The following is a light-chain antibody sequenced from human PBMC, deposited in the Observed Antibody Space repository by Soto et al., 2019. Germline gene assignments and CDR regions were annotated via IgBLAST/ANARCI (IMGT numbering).Light chain of an antibody. V-gene: IGKV3-15*01. CDR1: QSISDT. Sequence: ELVMTQSPATLSVSPGERATLSCRASQSISDTLAWYQQKPGQAPRLLIYGTSKRATGFPARFSGSGSGTDFTLTISSLQSEDFAVYYCQQYNNWPWTFGQGTKVDIK. CDR2: GTS. J-gene: IGKJ1*01. CDR3: QQYNNWPWT.